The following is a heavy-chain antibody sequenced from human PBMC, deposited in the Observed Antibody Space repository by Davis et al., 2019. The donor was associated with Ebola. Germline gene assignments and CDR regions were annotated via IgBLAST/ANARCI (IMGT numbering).Heavy chain of an antibody. CDR1: GFIFRNYA. J-gene: IGHJ3*02. CDR3: ARDLGGPVVPLRFTAFDT. CDR2: ITYDGSNA. D-gene: IGHD4-23*01. V-gene: IGHV3-30-3*01. Sequence: GESLKISCAASGFIFRNYAMHWVRQAPGKGLEWVVVITYDGSNAYYADSAKGRFTVSRDNFKNTMYLQMNSLREEDTALYVCARDLGGPVVPLRFTAFDTWGEGTMVAVSS.